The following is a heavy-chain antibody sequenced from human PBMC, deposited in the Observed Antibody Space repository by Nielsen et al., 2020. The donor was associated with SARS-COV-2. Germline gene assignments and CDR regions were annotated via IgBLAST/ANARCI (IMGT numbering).Heavy chain of an antibody. CDR2: IYYSGST. J-gene: IGHJ5*02. D-gene: IGHD6-19*01. CDR3: ARGDSSGSRFDP. Sequence: WIRQPPGKGLEWIGYIYYSGSTYYNPSLKSRVTISVDTSKNQFSLKLSSVTAADTAVYYCARGDSSGSRFDPWGQGTLVTVSS. V-gene: IGHV4-30-4*01.